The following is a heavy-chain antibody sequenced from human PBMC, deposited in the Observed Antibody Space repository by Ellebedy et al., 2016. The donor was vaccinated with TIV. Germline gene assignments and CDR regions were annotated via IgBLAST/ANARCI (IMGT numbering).Heavy chain of an antibody. CDR3: ARSRSSGWLHTPDY. CDR2: INPSGGST. D-gene: IGHD6-19*01. V-gene: IGHV1-46*04. Sequence: AASVKVSCNASGYTFSSYFMHWVRQAPGQGLEWMGIINPSGGSTTYAQSLQGRVTMTRDTSTTTVYMELSSLTSEDTAVYYCARSRSSGWLHTPDYWGQGALVIVSS. J-gene: IGHJ4*02. CDR1: GYTFSSYF.